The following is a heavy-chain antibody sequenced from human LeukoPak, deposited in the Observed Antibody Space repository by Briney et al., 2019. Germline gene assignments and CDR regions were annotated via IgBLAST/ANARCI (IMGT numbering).Heavy chain of an antibody. J-gene: IGHJ3*02. D-gene: IGHD3-16*01. CDR2: IYYSGST. CDR1: GGSISSGGYY. CDR3: ARDIMLRFPHDAFDI. V-gene: IGHV4-31*03. Sequence: NPSQTLSLTCTVSGGSISSGGYYWSWIRQHPGKGLEWIGYIYYSGSTYYNPSLKSRVTISVDTSKNQFSLKLSSVTAADTAVYYCARDIMLRFPHDAFDIWGQGTMVTVSS.